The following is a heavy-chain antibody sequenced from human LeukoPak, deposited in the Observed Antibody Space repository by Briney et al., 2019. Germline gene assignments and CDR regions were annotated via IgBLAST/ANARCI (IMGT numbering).Heavy chain of an antibody. D-gene: IGHD4-17*01. Sequence: SGPTLVKPTQTLTLTCTFSGFSLSTSGVGVGWIRQPPGKALEWLALIYWDDDKRYSPSLKSRLTISVDTSKNQFSLKLTSVTAADTALYYCARNQTVTKGGIRHNWFDPWGQGTLVTVSS. CDR3: ARNQTVTKGGIRHNWFDP. J-gene: IGHJ5*02. CDR2: IYWDDDK. CDR1: GFSLSTSGVG. V-gene: IGHV2-5*02.